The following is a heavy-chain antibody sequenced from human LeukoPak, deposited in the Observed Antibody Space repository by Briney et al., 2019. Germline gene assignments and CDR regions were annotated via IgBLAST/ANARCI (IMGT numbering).Heavy chain of an antibody. CDR3: AREGRDYYDSSGYYYDGDY. CDR2: IYYSGST. Sequence: SETLSLTCTVSGGSISSNSYYWGWIRQPPGKGLEWIGSIYYSGSTYYNPSLKSRVTISVDTSKNQFSLKLSSVTAADTAVYYCAREGRDYYDSSGYYYDGDYWGQGTLVTVSS. D-gene: IGHD3-22*01. V-gene: IGHV4-39*07. J-gene: IGHJ4*02. CDR1: GGSISSNSYY.